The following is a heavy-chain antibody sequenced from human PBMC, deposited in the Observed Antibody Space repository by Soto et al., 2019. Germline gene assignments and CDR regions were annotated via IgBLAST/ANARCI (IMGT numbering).Heavy chain of an antibody. J-gene: IGHJ3*02. Sequence: SETLSLTCTVSGGSISSGDYYWSWIRQPPGKGLEWIGYIYYSGSTYYNPSLKSRVTISVDTSKNQFSLKLSSVTAADTAVYYCARGRSSGYFIGAFDIWGQGTMVTVSS. CDR3: ARGRSSGYFIGAFDI. D-gene: IGHD3-22*01. CDR1: GGSISSGDYY. V-gene: IGHV4-30-4*01. CDR2: IYYSGST.